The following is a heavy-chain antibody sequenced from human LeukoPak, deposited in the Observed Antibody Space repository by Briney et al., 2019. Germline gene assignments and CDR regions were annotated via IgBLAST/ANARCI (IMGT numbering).Heavy chain of an antibody. CDR1: GFTFSSYW. J-gene: IGHJ4*02. CDR2: IKQDGGEK. CDR3: ARVGGRYSPLGY. Sequence: GGSLRLSCAASGFTFSSYWMSWVRQAPGKGLEWLANIKQDGGEKYYVDSVRWRFTISRDNDKNSLFLQMTSLRAEDTAVYYCARVGGRYSPLGYWGQGTLVTVSS. D-gene: IGHD3-16*02. V-gene: IGHV3-7*01.